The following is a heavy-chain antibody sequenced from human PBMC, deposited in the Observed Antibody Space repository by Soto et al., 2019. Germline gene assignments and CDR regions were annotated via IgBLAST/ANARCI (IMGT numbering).Heavy chain of an antibody. CDR1: GFRDGFPFSDYD. V-gene: IGHV3-30*18. D-gene: IGHD1-26*01. CDR3: AKNSFSGSKRILDS. Sequence: QAGGSLRLSCAASGFRDGFPFSDYDMHWVRQAPGKGLEWVALISFDGSTKNYVDSVEGRFTISRDNSRDTLFLQMDSLRPEDTAVYYCAKNSFSGSKRILDSWGQGTLVTVS. J-gene: IGHJ4*02. CDR2: ISFDGSTK.